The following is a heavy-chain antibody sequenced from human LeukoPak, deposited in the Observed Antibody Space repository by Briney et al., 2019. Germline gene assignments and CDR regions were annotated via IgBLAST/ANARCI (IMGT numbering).Heavy chain of an antibody. CDR2: INHSGST. CDR1: GGSFSGYY. V-gene: IGHV4-34*01. J-gene: IGHJ4*02. CDR3: ARENDRYGRIDY. D-gene: IGHD5-18*01. Sequence: PSETLSLTCAVYGGSFSGYYWSWIRQPPGKGLEWIGEINHSGSTNYNPSHKSRVTISIDTSKNQFSLRLSSVTAADTAVYYCARENDRYGRIDYWGQGTLVTVSS.